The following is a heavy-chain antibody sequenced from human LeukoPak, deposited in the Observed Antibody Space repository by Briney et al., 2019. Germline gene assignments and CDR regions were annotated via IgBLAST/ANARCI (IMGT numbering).Heavy chain of an antibody. CDR3: ARVNVDVPAFFDS. CDR1: GFTFSSYA. V-gene: IGHV3-23*01. D-gene: IGHD2-2*01. CDR2: ISGSGGST. Sequence: PGGSLRLSCAASGFTFSSYAMSWVRQAPGKGLEWVSAISGSGGSTYYADSVKGRFTISRDNSKTTLFLQMNSLRAEDTAIYYCARVNVDVPAFFDSWGQGTLVTASS. J-gene: IGHJ4*02.